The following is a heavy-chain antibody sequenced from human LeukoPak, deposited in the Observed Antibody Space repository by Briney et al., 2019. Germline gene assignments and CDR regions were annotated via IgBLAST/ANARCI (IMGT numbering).Heavy chain of an antibody. J-gene: IGHJ4*02. D-gene: IGHD2-2*01. CDR3: TLGYCSSTSCLPLGY. Sequence: GGSLRLSCAASGFTFSSYSMNWVRQAPGKGLEWVSSISSSSSHIYYADSVKGRFTISRDNARNSLYLQMNSLRAEDTAVYYCTLGYCSSTSCLPLGYWGQGTLVTVSS. V-gene: IGHV3-21*01. CDR1: GFTFSSYS. CDR2: ISSSSSHI.